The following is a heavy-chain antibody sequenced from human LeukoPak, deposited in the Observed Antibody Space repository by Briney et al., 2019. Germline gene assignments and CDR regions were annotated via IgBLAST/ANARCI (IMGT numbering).Heavy chain of an antibody. CDR2: ISVSGGST. J-gene: IGHJ4*02. V-gene: IGHV3-23*01. CDR3: ARSQYYYDSSGYYEYDY. D-gene: IGHD3-22*01. Sequence: GGSLRLSCVASGFTFSSYAMSWVRQAPGKGLEWFSTISVSGGSTYYADSVKGRFTISRDNSKNTLYLQMNSLRAEDTAVYYCARSQYYYDSSGYYEYDYWGQGTLVTVSS. CDR1: GFTFSSYA.